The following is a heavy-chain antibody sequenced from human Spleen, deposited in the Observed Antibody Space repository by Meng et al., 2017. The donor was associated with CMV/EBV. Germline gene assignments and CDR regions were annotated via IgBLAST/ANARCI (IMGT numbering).Heavy chain of an antibody. V-gene: IGHV1-46*01. CDR1: YY. CDR2: INPNGGST. Sequence: YYMHWVRQAPGQGLEWMGIINPNGGSTTYAQMFQGRVTMTRDTSTNTVYMELNSLRYEDTAVYYCARGGVYDYVWGTSHVVDDAFDIWGQGTMVTVSS. D-gene: IGHD3-16*01. CDR3: ARGGVYDYVWGTSHVVDDAFDI. J-gene: IGHJ3*02.